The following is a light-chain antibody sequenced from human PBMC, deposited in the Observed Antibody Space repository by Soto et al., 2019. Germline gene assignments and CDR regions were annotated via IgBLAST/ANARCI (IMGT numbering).Light chain of an antibody. CDR2: EVS. V-gene: IGLV2-8*01. CDR3: SSYAGSKNFLV. J-gene: IGLJ2*01. Sequence: QSALTQPPSASGSPGQSVTISCTGTSSDVGGYNYVSWYQQHPGKAPKLMIYEVSKRPSGVPDRFAGSKSGNTASLTVSGLQAEDEADYYCSSYAGSKNFLVFGVGTKVPVL. CDR1: SSDVGGYNY.